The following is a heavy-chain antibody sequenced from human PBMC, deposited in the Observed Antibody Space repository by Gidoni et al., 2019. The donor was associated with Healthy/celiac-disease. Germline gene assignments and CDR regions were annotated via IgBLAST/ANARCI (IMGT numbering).Heavy chain of an antibody. CDR3: AKYPLSGSSGYYYYFDY. J-gene: IGHJ4*02. CDR2: ISGSCGST. D-gene: IGHD3-22*01. CDR1: GFTFSSYA. V-gene: IGHV3-23*01. Sequence: EVQLLESGGGVVQPGGSLRRSCAASGFTFSSYAMSWVRQAPGKGLEWVSAISGSCGSTYYADSVKGRFTISSDNSKNTLYLQMNSLRAEDTAVYYCAKYPLSGSSGYYYYFDYWGQGTLVTVSS.